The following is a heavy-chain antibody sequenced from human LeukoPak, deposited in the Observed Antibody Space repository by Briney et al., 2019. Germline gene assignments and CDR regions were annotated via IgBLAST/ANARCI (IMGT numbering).Heavy chain of an antibody. Sequence: GGSLRLSCAASGFTFSSYGMHWVRQAPGKGLEWVAVISYDGSNKYYADSVKGRFTISRDNSKNTLYLQMNSLRAEDTAVYYCARVSPDFWSGYSGMDVWGQGTTVTVSS. CDR2: ISYDGSNK. J-gene: IGHJ6*02. V-gene: IGHV3-33*05. CDR1: GFTFSSYG. D-gene: IGHD3-3*01. CDR3: ARVSPDFWSGYSGMDV.